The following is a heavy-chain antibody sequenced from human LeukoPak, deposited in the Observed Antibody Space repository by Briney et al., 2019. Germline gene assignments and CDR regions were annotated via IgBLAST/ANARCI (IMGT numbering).Heavy chain of an antibody. CDR1: GGSISSSSYY. CDR2: IYYSGST. Sequence: SETLSLTCTVSGGSISSSSYYWGWIRQPPGKGLEWIGSIYYSGSTYYNPSLKSRVTISVDTSKNQFSLKLSSVTAADTAVYYCARRRGVAARPRWFDPWGQGTLVTVSS. J-gene: IGHJ5*02. V-gene: IGHV4-39*07. D-gene: IGHD6-6*01. CDR3: ARRRGVAARPRWFDP.